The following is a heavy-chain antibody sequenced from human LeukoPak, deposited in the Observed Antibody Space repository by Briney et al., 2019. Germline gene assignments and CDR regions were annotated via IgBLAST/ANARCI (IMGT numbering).Heavy chain of an antibody. V-gene: IGHV1-18*01. CDR3: ARGTALDY. Sequence: GASVKVSCKASGYTLTTYGFSWVRQAPGQGLEWMGWISSYNGNTNYAHKFQGRVTMTTDTSTSTAYMELRSLRSDDTAVYYCARGTALDYWGQGTLVTVSS. D-gene: IGHD2-21*02. CDR1: GYTLTTYG. CDR2: ISSYNGNT. J-gene: IGHJ4*02.